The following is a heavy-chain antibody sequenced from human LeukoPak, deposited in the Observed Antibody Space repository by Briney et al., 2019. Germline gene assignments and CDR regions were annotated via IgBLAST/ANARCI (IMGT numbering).Heavy chain of an antibody. V-gene: IGHV4-34*01. CDR1: GGSFSGYY. J-gene: IGHJ6*02. CDR3: ARIRGYSYGSGRYYYYGMDV. CDR2: INHSGST. D-gene: IGHD5-18*01. Sequence: SETLSLTCAVYGGSFSGYYWSWIRQPPGKGLEWIGEINHSGSTNYNPSLKSRVTISVDTSKNQFSLKLSSVTAADTAVYYCARIRGYSYGSGRYYYYGMDVWGQGTTVTVSS.